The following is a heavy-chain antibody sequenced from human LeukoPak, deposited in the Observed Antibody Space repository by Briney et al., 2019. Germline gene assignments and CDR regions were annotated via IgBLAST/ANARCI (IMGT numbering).Heavy chain of an antibody. CDR1: GFTFDDYA. CDR2: INWNGGST. D-gene: IGHD3-10*01. J-gene: IGHJ2*01. V-gene: IGHV3-20*01. CDR3: VRSRGGTRNYWYFDL. Sequence: GGSLRLSCAASGFTFDDYAMSWVRQAPGKGLEWVSGINWNGGSTGYADSVRGRFTISRDNAQNSPLLRVNSLRAEDTALYHCVRSRGGTRNYWYFDLWGRGTLVTVSS.